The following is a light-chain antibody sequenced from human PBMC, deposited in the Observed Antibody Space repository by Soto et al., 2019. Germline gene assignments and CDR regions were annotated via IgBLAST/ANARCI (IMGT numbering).Light chain of an antibody. CDR1: QSVSNN. Sequence: EIAMTQSPATLSVSPGERVTLSCRASQSVSNNLAWYQQRPGQAPRLLIYGASTRATGIPARFSGSGSGTEFTLTISSLQSEDFAVYYCQQYGSSPPGFTFGPGTKVDIK. CDR3: QQYGSSPPGFT. V-gene: IGKV3-15*01. J-gene: IGKJ3*01. CDR2: GAS.